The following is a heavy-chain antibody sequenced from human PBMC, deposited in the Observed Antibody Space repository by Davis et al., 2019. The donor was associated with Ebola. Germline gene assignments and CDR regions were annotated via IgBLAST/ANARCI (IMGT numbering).Heavy chain of an antibody. CDR2: ISFDGTIT. CDR3: AKDERFLENFLPYYMDI. CDR1: GFRLSTFW. D-gene: IGHD3-3*01. J-gene: IGHJ6*03. V-gene: IGHV3-30*18. Sequence: GESLKISCAASGFRLSTFWMSWVRQAPGKGLEWLAVISFDGTITKYADSVKCRLTISRDNSNNTLFLHMSRLGAEDTAMYYCAKDERFLENFLPYYMDIWGEGTTVTVSS.